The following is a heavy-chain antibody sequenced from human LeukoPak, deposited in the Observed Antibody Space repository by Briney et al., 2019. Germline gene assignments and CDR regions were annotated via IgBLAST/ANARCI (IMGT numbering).Heavy chain of an antibody. CDR3: ARMRRGGDGFDI. D-gene: IGHD3-16*01. J-gene: IGHJ3*02. CDR2: ISGSGSSI. Sequence: GGSLRLSCAASAFIFNSFEMNWVRQAPGKGLEWVSYISGSGSSIYYADSEKGRFSISRDNAKNSLYLQMNSLRAEDTAVYYCARMRRGGDGFDIWGQGTMVSVSS. V-gene: IGHV3-48*03. CDR1: AFIFNSFE.